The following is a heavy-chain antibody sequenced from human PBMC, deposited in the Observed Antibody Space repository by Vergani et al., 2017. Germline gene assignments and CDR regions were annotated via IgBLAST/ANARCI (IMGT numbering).Heavy chain of an antibody. D-gene: IGHD6-13*01. J-gene: IGHJ4*02. Sequence: EVQLVESGGGLVQPGGSLRLSCAASGFTFSSYEMNWVRQAPGKGLEWVSYISSSGSTIYYADSVKGRFTSSRDNAKNSLYLQMNSLRAEDTSVYYCARDWSGGFAAAQPYFDYWGQGTLVTVSS. V-gene: IGHV3-48*03. CDR3: ARDWSGGFAAAQPYFDY. CDR1: GFTFSSYE. CDR2: ISSSGSTI.